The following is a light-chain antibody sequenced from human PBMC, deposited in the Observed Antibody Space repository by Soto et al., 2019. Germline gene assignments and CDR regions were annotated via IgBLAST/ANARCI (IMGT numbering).Light chain of an antibody. Sequence: DIQLTQSPATMSASVGDTVNITCRASQSISRWLAWYQQKPGKAPKVLIYKASSLESGVPARFSGSGSGTEFTLTISSLQPDDSATYYCQQYQSLWTFGQGTKVEIK. V-gene: IGKV1-5*03. CDR2: KAS. J-gene: IGKJ1*01. CDR3: QQYQSLWT. CDR1: QSISRW.